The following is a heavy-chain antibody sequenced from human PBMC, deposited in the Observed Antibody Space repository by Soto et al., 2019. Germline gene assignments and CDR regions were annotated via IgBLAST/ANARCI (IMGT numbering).Heavy chain of an antibody. Sequence: SKKLSLTCVISGDSVSSNTASWNWIRQSPSRGLEWLGRTYFRSKWYNDYAVSVKSRIIINTDTCNNQFSLQLNSVTPEDTAVYVCAQGDKLGPKTGDAFVPWGQGIMVTVSS. J-gene: IGHJ5*02. CDR2: TYFRSKWYN. CDR3: AQGDKLGPKTGDAFVP. V-gene: IGHV6-1*01. D-gene: IGHD3-10*01. CDR1: GDSVSSNTAS.